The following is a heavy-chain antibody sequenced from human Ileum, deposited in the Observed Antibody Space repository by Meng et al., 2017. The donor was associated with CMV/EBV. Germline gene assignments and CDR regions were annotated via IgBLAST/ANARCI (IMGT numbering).Heavy chain of an antibody. D-gene: IGHD3-9*01. V-gene: IGHV3-73*01. CDR2: IESKANSYAT. CDR3: ASKFMTGY. Sequence: KLTCAASGFTFSDSSMPWVRQASGKGLEWVGRIESKANSYATTYAASVKGRFTISRDDSKNTAYLQMNSLKTEDTAVYYCASKFMTGYWGQGTLVTVSS. CDR1: GFTFSDSS. J-gene: IGHJ4*02.